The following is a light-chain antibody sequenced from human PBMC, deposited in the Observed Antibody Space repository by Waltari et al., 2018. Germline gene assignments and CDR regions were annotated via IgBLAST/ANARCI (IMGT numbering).Light chain of an antibody. V-gene: IGLV1-44*01. CDR1: SSNIGVNV. Sequence: QSVLAQPPSVSGPPGQRVTIFCSGGSSNIGVNVVNWYQHLPGTSPRLLIFTNDQRPSGVPDRLAGSKSGTSASLAISGLQSEDEGHYYCAVWDDNLSGVVFGAGTQVTVL. CDR2: TND. J-gene: IGLJ1*01. CDR3: AVWDDNLSGVV.